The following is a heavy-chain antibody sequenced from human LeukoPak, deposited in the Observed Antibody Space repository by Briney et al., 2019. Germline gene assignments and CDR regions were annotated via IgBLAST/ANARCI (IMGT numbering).Heavy chain of an antibody. CDR1: GFIFSAYD. Sequence: GGSLRLSCAASGFIFSAYDMNWVRQAPGKGLEWASYISSSGSAIYYADSVKGRFTISRDNAWKLLYLQMNSLRAEDTAVYYCASTKVVPPDYYMDVWGKGTTVTVSS. CDR3: ASTKVVPPDYYMDV. D-gene: IGHD2-2*01. V-gene: IGHV3-48*01. CDR2: ISSSGSAI. J-gene: IGHJ6*03.